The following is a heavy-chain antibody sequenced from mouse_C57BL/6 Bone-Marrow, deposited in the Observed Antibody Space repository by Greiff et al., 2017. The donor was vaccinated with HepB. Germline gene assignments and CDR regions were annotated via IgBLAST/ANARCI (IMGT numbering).Heavy chain of an antibody. D-gene: IGHD1-1*01. CDR2: SRNKANDYTT. CDR3: ARGLITTRAYAMDY. Sequence: EVHLVESGGGLVQSGRSLRLSCATSGFTFSDFYMEWVRQAPGKGLEWIAASRNKANDYTTEYSASVKGRFIVSRDTSQSILYLQMNALRAEDTAIYYCARGLITTRAYAMDYWGQGTSVTVSS. J-gene: IGHJ4*01. CDR1: GFTFSDFY. V-gene: IGHV7-1*01.